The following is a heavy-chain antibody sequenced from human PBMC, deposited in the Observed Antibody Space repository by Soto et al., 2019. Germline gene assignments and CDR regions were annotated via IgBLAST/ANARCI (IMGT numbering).Heavy chain of an antibody. V-gene: IGHV4-30-2*01. Sequence: TSETLSLTCAVSGGSISSGGDSWSWIRQPPGKGLEWIGYIYHSGSTYYNPSLKSRVTISVDRSKNQFSLKLSSVTAADTAVYYCAAGAIFGVVPLDYWGQGTLVTVSS. CDR3: AAGAIFGVVPLDY. J-gene: IGHJ4*02. CDR1: GGSISSGGDS. CDR2: IYHSGST. D-gene: IGHD3-3*01.